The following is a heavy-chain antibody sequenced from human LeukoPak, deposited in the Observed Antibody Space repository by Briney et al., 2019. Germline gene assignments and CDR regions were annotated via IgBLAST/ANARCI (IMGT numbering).Heavy chain of an antibody. CDR2: IYYSGST. CDR3: ARGALLWFGAKMEYYFDY. D-gene: IGHD3-10*01. V-gene: IGHV4-39*07. CDR1: GGSISSSGSY. Sequence: SETLSLTCTVSGGSISSSGSYWGWIRQPPGRGLEWIVTIYYSGSTYYDPSLKSRVTISVDTSKNQFSLNLSSVTAADTAVYYCARGALLWFGAKMEYYFDYWGQGTLLSVSS. J-gene: IGHJ4*02.